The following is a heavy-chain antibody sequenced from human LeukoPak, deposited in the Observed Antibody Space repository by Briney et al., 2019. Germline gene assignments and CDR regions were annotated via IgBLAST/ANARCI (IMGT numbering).Heavy chain of an antibody. V-gene: IGHV4-59*01. CDR1: GGSISSYY. J-gene: IGHJ4*02. CDR2: IYYSGST. Sequence: SETLSLTCTVSGGSISSYYWSWIRQPPEKGLEWIGYIYYSGSTNYNPSLKSRVTISVDTSKNQFSLKLSSVTAADTAVYYCARSRGRVRFLEWLSFFDYWGQGTLVTVSS. D-gene: IGHD3-3*01. CDR3: ARSRGRVRFLEWLSFFDY.